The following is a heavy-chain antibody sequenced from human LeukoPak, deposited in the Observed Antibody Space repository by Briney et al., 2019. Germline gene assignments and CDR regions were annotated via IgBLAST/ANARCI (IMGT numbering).Heavy chain of an antibody. CDR2: IYTSGST. V-gene: IGHV4-61*02. CDR3: ARGATSVVFLDY. J-gene: IGHJ4*02. Sequence: MPSETLSLTCTVSGGSISSGSYYWSWIRQPAGKGLEWIGRIYTSGSTNYNPSLKSRVTISVDTSKNQFSLKLSSVTAADTAVYYCARGATSVVFLDYWGQGLLVTVSS. CDR1: GGSISSGSYY. D-gene: IGHD2-21*01.